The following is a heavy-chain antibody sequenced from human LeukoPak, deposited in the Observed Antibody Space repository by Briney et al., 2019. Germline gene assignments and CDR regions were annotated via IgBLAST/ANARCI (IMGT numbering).Heavy chain of an antibody. CDR3: ARAYSSGWYYFDY. Sequence: PGGSLRLSCAASGFTFSSYAMPWVRQAPGKGLEWVAVISYDGSNKYYADSVKGRFTISRDNFKNTLYLQMNSLRAEDTAVYYCARAYSSGWYYFDYWGQGTLVAVSS. V-gene: IGHV3-30-3*01. D-gene: IGHD6-19*01. J-gene: IGHJ4*02. CDR1: GFTFSSYA. CDR2: ISYDGSNK.